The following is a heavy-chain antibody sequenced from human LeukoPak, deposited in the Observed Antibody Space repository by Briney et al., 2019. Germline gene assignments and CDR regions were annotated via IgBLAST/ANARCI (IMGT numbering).Heavy chain of an antibody. J-gene: IGHJ4*02. D-gene: IGHD3-22*01. CDR2: IYYSGST. CDR3: ARTAVVVIYFDY. V-gene: IGHV4-39*01. Sequence: SETLSLTCTVSGGSISSRSYYWGWIRQPPGKGLEWIGSIYYSGSTYYNPSLKSRVTISVDTSKNQFSLKLSSVTAADTAVYYCARTAVVVIYFDYWGQGTLVTVSS. CDR1: GGSISSRSYY.